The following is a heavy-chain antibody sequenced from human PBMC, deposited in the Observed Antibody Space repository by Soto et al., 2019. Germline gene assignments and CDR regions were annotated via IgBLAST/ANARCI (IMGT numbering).Heavy chain of an antibody. Sequence: VQLLESGGGLVQPGGSLRLSCGGSRFTFSSYAMIWVRQAPGKGLEWVSGISGNGDTTYYADSLKGRFSISRDNSKNTVYLQMNSLRAEDTAVYYCAKRSPPSDGELFGRPKDWGQGTLVTVSS. D-gene: IGHD6-6*01. CDR1: RFTFSSYA. J-gene: IGHJ4*02. CDR3: AKRSPPSDGELFGRPKD. V-gene: IGHV3-23*01. CDR2: ISGNGDTT.